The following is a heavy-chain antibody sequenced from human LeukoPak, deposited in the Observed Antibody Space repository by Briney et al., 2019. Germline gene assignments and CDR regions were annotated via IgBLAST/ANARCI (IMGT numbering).Heavy chain of an antibody. Sequence: SETLSLTCAVSGGSLSGYYWSWIRQPPGKGLEWIGSIYYSGSTYYNPSLKSRVTISVDTSKNQFSLKLSSVTAADTAVYYCARDGFDNPCDYWGQGTLVTVSS. CDR2: IYYSGST. CDR1: GGSLSGYY. CDR3: ARDGFDNPCDY. V-gene: IGHV4-39*07. D-gene: IGHD1-14*01. J-gene: IGHJ4*02.